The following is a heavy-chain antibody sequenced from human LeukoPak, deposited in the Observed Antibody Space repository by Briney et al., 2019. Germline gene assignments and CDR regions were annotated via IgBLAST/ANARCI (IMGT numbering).Heavy chain of an antibody. J-gene: IGHJ4*02. CDR1: GGSFSGYY. CDR2: ISHSGST. D-gene: IGHD3-22*01. CDR3: ARVGRLLPLDY. V-gene: IGHV4-34*01. Sequence: PSETLSLTCAVYGGSFSGYYWSWIRQPPGKGLEWIGEISHSGSTNYNPSLKSRVTISVDTSKNQFSLKLSSVTAADTAVYYCARVGRLLPLDYWGQGTLVTVSS.